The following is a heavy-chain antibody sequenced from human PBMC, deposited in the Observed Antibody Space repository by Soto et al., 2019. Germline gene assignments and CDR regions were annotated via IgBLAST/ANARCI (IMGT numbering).Heavy chain of an antibody. V-gene: IGHV3-11*01. CDR3: ARDRPSYSGSYLSPGGVYYYYSMDV. Sequence: GGSLRLSCAASGFTFSDYYMSWIRQAPGKGLEWVSYISSSGSTIYYADSVKGRFTISRDNAKNSLYLQMNSLRAEDTAVYYCARDRPSYSGSYLSPGGVYYYYSMDVWGQGTTVTVSS. J-gene: IGHJ6*02. CDR2: ISSSGSTI. CDR1: GFTFSDYY. D-gene: IGHD1-26*01.